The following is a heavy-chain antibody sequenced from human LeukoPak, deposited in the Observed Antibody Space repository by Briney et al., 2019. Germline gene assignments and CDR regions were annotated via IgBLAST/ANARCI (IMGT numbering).Heavy chain of an antibody. CDR1: GGSFSGYY. Sequence: SETLSLTCAVYGGSFSGYYWSWIRRPPGKGLEWIGEINHSGSTNYNPSLKSRVTISVDTSKNQFSLKLSSVTAADTAVYYCARVRGGRYYYDSSGYLSFDYWGQGTLVIVSS. CDR3: ARVRGGRYYYDSSGYLSFDY. D-gene: IGHD3-22*01. CDR2: INHSGST. J-gene: IGHJ4*02. V-gene: IGHV4-34*01.